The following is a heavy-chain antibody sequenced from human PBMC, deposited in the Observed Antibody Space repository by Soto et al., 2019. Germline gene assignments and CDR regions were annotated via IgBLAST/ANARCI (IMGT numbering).Heavy chain of an antibody. Sequence: ASVKVSCKASGYTFTSYAMHWVRQAPGQRLECMGWINAGNGNTKYSQKFQGRVTITRDTSASTAYMELSSLRSEDTAVYYCARAPHALFLEWLLPKYFFDYWGQGTLVTVSS. CDR1: GYTFTSYA. V-gene: IGHV1-3*01. CDR2: INAGNGNT. CDR3: ARAPHALFLEWLLPKYFFDY. D-gene: IGHD3-3*01. J-gene: IGHJ4*02.